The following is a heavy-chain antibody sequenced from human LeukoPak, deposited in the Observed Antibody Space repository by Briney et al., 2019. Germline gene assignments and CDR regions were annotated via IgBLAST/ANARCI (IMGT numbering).Heavy chain of an antibody. Sequence: WASVKVSCKASGYTFTSYGISWVRQAPGQGLEWMGWISAYNGNTNYAQKLQGRVTMTTDTSTSTAYMELRSLRSDDTAVYYCARDSAYCSGSSRYSGVTDYWGQGTLVTVSS. CDR1: GYTFTSYG. V-gene: IGHV1-18*01. CDR2: ISAYNGNT. J-gene: IGHJ4*02. CDR3: ARDSAYCSGSSRYSGVTDY. D-gene: IGHD2-15*01.